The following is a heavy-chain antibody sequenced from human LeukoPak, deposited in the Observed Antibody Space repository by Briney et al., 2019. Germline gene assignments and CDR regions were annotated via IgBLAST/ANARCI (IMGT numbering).Heavy chain of an antibody. CDR3: ARDRGSATYYDFWSGYYFDY. CDR1: GFTFSSYW. CDR2: IKQDGSEK. J-gene: IGHJ4*02. Sequence: PGGSLRLSCAASGFTFSSYWMSWVRQAPGKGLEWVANIKQDGSEKYYVDSVKGRFTISRDNAKNSLYLQMNSLRAEDTAVYYCARDRGSATYYDFWSGYYFDYWGQGTLVTVSS. D-gene: IGHD3-3*01. V-gene: IGHV3-7*01.